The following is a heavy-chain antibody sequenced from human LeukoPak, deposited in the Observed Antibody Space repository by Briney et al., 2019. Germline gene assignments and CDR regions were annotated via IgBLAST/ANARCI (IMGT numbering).Heavy chain of an antibody. Sequence: SETLSLTCTVSGGSISSYYWSWIRQPPGKGLEWIGYIYYSGSTNYNPSLKSRVTISVDTSKNQFSLKLSSVTAADTAVYYCARARMIGQRRPTHGFDYWGQGTLVTVSS. CDR1: GGSISSYY. D-gene: IGHD6-25*01. J-gene: IGHJ4*02. CDR2: IYYSGST. V-gene: IGHV4-59*01. CDR3: ARARMIGQRRPTHGFDY.